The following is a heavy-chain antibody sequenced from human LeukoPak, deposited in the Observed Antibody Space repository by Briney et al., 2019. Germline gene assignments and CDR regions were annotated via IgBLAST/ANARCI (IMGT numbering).Heavy chain of an antibody. V-gene: IGHV1-46*01. J-gene: IGHJ3*02. CDR3: ARVRFSSGWYIAFDI. CDR1: GYXFTSYY. Sequence: ASVKVSCKASGYXFTSYYIHWVRQAPGQGLEWMGLINPSGGSTTYAQKFQGRVTMTRDTSTTTVYMELSSLRSEDTAVYYCARVRFSSGWYIAFDIWGQGTMVTVSS. D-gene: IGHD6-19*01. CDR2: INPSGGST.